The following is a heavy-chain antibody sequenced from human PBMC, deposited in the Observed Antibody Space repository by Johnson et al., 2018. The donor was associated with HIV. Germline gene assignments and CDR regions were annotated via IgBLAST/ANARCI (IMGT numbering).Heavy chain of an antibody. V-gene: IGHV3-11*04. CDR2: MSSSGSTI. J-gene: IGHJ3*01. CDR3: ARESPGGDALDR. D-gene: IGHD1-14*01. CDR1: GFSFSDYY. Sequence: QVQLVESGGGLVKPGGSLRLSCVASGFSFSDYYMSWIRQAPGKGLEWISFMSSSGSTIYHAESVKGRFTISRDNAKNSLYLQMNNLRDEDTAVHYCARESPGGDALDRWGQGTMVTVSS.